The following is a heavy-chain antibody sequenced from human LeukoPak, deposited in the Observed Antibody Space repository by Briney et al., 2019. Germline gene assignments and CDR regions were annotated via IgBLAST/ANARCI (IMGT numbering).Heavy chain of an antibody. CDR3: AREDQLLYANWFDP. J-gene: IGHJ5*02. CDR1: GYTFTSYG. Sequence: ASVKVSCKASGYTFTSYGISWVRQAPGQGLEWMGWISAYNGNTNYAQKLQGRVTMTTDASTSTAYMELRSLRSDDTAVYYCAREDQLLYANWFDPWGQGTLVTVSS. D-gene: IGHD2-2*02. V-gene: IGHV1-18*01. CDR2: ISAYNGNT.